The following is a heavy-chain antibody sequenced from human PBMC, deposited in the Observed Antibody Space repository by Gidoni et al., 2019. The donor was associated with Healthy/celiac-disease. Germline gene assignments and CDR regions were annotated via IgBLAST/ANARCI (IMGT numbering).Heavy chain of an antibody. D-gene: IGHD3-10*01. CDR2: ISSSGSTI. V-gene: IGHV3-48*01. J-gene: IGHJ4*02. Sequence: EVQLVESGGGLVQPGGSLRLSCAASGFTFSSYSMNWVRQAPEKGLEWVSYISSSGSTIYYADSVRGRFTISRDNAKNSLYLQMSSLRADDTAVYYCARVSGNSVLLWTTGGQGTLVTVSS. CDR1: GFTFSSYS. CDR3: ARVSGNSVLLWTT.